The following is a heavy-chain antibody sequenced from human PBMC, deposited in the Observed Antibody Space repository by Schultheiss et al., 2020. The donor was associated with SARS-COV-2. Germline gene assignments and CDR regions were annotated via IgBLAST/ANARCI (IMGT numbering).Heavy chain of an antibody. J-gene: IGHJ6*02. CDR2: INPNSYDP. D-gene: IGHD1-1*01. CDR3: ARDETGIYYYYYGMDV. Sequence: ASVKVSCKASGYTFIDYNIHWLRQAPGQALEWLGRINPNSYDPRYSQKFQGRITMTSDTSISTAYMALSRLRSDDTAVYYCARDETGIYYYYYGMDVWGQGTTVTVSS. CDR1: GYTFIDYN. V-gene: IGHV1-2*06.